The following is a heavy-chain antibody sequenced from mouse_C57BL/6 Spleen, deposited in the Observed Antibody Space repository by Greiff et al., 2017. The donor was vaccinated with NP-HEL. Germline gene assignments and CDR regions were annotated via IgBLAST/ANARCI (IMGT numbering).Heavy chain of an antibody. CDR3: ARGGNYDVPMDY. CDR2: IYPGDGDT. Sequence: QVQLQQSGPELVKPGASVKISCKASGYAFSSSWMNWVKQRPGKGLEWIGRIYPGDGDTNYNGKFKGKATLTADKSSSTAYMQLSSLTSEDSAVYFCARGGNYDVPMDYWGQGTSVTVSS. CDR1: GYAFSSSW. D-gene: IGHD2-4*01. V-gene: IGHV1-82*01. J-gene: IGHJ4*01.